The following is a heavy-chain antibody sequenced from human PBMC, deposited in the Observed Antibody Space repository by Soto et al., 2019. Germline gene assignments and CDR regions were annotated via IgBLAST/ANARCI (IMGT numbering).Heavy chain of an antibody. Sequence: EVQLVESGGGLVKPGGSLRLSCAASGFTFSNAWMNWVRQAPGKGLEWVGRIKRKTDGGTTDYAAPVKGRFTISRDDSKNTLYLQMNSLKTEYTAVYYCTTEHDYGDYWGQGTLVTVSS. V-gene: IGHV3-15*07. CDR1: GFTFSNAW. J-gene: IGHJ4*02. CDR3: TTEHDYGDY. CDR2: IKRKTDGGTT.